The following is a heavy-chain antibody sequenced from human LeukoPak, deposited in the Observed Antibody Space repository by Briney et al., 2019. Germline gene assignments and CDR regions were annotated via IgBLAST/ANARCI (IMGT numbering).Heavy chain of an antibody. V-gene: IGHV4-4*09. CDR3: ARHAADYYYMDV. CDR2: IHTSGDT. J-gene: IGHJ6*03. D-gene: IGHD6-25*01. Sequence: SETLSLTCTVSGDSIRNYCWSWIRQPPGKGLEWIAFIHTSGDTNYNPSLKTRATISVDMSKNQFSLRLGSVTAADTAVYYCARHAADYYYMDVWGQGTTVTVSS. CDR1: GDSIRNYC.